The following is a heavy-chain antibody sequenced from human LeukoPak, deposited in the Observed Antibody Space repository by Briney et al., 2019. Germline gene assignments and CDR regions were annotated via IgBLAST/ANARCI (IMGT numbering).Heavy chain of an antibody. V-gene: IGHV3-33*01. D-gene: IGHD2-2*02. CDR2: IWYDGSNK. CDR1: GFTFSSYG. Sequence: PGGSLRLSCAASGFTFSSYGMHWVRQAPGKGLEWVAVIWYDGSNKYYADSVKGRFTISRDNSKDTLYLQMNSLRAEGTAVHYCARDRVVVPAAISYYFDYWGQGTLVTVSS. J-gene: IGHJ4*02. CDR3: ARDRVVVPAAISYYFDY.